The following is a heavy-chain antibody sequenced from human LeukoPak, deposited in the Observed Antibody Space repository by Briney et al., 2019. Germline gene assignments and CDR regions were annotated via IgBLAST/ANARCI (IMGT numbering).Heavy chain of an antibody. D-gene: IGHD4-23*01. J-gene: IGHJ4*02. Sequence: SETLSLTCTVSCGSISSTSYYWGWIRQPPGKGLEWIGSIYYSGNTYYNPSLKSRVTMSVDTSKNQFSLKPSSVTAADTAVYYCARPYGGNSNFDYWGQGALVTVSS. CDR3: ARPYGGNSNFDY. V-gene: IGHV4-39*01. CDR2: IYYSGNT. CDR1: CGSISSTSYY.